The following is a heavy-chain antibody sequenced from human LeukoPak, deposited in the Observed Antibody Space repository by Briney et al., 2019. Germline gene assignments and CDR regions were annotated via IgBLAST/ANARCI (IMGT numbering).Heavy chain of an antibody. CDR1: GLTFSSYS. J-gene: IGHJ2*01. Sequence: PGGSLRLSCAASGLTFSSYSMNWVRQAPGKGLEWVSSISSSSSYIYYADSVKGRFTISRDNAKNSLYLQMNSLRDDDTALYFCTKDALARDFDLWGRGTLVAVSS. CDR3: TKDALARDFDL. CDR2: ISSSSSYI. D-gene: IGHD3-10*01. V-gene: IGHV3-21*01.